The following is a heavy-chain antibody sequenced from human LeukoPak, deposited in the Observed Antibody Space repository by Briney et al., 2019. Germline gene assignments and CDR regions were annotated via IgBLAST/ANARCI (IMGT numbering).Heavy chain of an antibody. J-gene: IGHJ6*02. D-gene: IGHD2-2*01. V-gene: IGHV4-34*01. CDR3: ARGRDIVVVPAAPQYYYYGMDV. Sequence: SETLSLTCAVYGGSFSGYYWSWIRQPPGKGLEWIGEINHSGSTNYNPSLKSRVTISVDTSKNQFSLKLSSVTAADMAVYYCARGRDIVVVPAAPQYYYYGMDVWGQGTTVTVSS. CDR1: GGSFSGYY. CDR2: INHSGST.